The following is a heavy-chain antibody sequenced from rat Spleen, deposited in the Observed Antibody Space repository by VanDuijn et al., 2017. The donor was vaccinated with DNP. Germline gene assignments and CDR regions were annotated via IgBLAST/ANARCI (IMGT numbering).Heavy chain of an antibody. CDR3: TTGQLLDY. Sequence: EVQLVESGGGLVQPGRSMKLSCAASGFTFSNYGMAWVRQAPKKGLEWVAYINYDGSSTYYRDSVKGRFTISRDNAKSTLYLQMDSLRSEDTATYYCTTGQLLDYWGQGASVTVSS. V-gene: IGHV5S10*01. J-gene: IGHJ4*01. CDR2: INYDGSST. CDR1: GFTFSNYG. D-gene: IGHD1-10*01.